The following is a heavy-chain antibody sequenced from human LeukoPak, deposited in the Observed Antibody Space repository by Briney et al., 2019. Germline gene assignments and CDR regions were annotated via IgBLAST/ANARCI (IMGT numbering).Heavy chain of an antibody. CDR2: ISGSGGST. V-gene: IGHV3-23*01. D-gene: IGHD2-2*01. Sequence: GGSLRLSCAASGFTFSSYAMSWVRQAPGEGLEWVSAISGSGGSTYYADSVKGRFTISRDNSKNTLYLQMNSLRAEDTAVYYCAKDLRYCSSTSCPSEDPWGQGTLVTVSS. CDR1: GFTFSSYA. CDR3: AKDLRYCSSTSCPSEDP. J-gene: IGHJ5*02.